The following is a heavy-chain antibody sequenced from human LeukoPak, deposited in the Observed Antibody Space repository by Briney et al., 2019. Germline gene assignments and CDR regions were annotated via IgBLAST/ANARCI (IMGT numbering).Heavy chain of an antibody. J-gene: IGHJ4*02. D-gene: IGHD3-22*01. CDR1: GGTFSSYA. V-gene: IGHV1-69*04. CDR2: IIPILGIA. Sequence: SVKVSCKASGGTFSSYAISWVRQAPGQGLEWMGRIIPILGIANYAQKFQGRVTITADKSTSTAYMELSRLRSDDTAVYYCARESAGGYYDSSGYRTFDYWGQGTLVTVSS. CDR3: ARESAGGYYDSSGYRTFDY.